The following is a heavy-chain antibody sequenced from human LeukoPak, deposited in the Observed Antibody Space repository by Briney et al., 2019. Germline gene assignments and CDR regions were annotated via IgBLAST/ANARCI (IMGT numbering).Heavy chain of an antibody. CDR2: ISYDGSNK. Sequence: QSGRSLRLSCAASGFTFSSYGMHWVRQAPGKGLEWVAVISYDGSNKYYADSVKGRFTISRDNPKNTLYLQMNSLRAEDTAVYYCAKGKVGAGLELDYWGQGTLVTVSS. D-gene: IGHD1-26*01. V-gene: IGHV3-30*18. CDR1: GFTFSSYG. CDR3: AKGKVGAGLELDY. J-gene: IGHJ4*02.